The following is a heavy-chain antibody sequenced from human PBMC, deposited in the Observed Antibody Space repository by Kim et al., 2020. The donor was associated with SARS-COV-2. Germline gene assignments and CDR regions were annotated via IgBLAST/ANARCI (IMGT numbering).Heavy chain of an antibody. J-gene: IGHJ4*02. CDR3: ARGNYPTHY. V-gene: IGHV3-7*01. D-gene: IGHD2-15*01. Sequence: GGSLRLSCAASGFTFSSDWMSWVRQAPGKGLEWVATINQDGSEKYYVDSVKGRFTISRDNAKNSLYLQMSSLRAEDTAVYFCARGNYPTHYWGQGTLVTV. CDR1: GFTFSSDW. CDR2: INQDGSEK.